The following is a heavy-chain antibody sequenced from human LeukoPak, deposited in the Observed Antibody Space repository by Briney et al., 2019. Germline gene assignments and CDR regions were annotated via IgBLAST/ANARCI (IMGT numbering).Heavy chain of an antibody. CDR3: ARDLVFLEGYYYYMDV. D-gene: IGHD3-3*01. Sequence: GSSVKVSCKASGGTFSSYAISWVRQAPGQGLEWMGGIIPIFGTANYAQKFQGRVTITADKSTSTAYMGLSSLRSEDTAVYYCARDLVFLEGYYYYMDVWGKGTTVTVSS. V-gene: IGHV1-69*06. CDR1: GGTFSSYA. J-gene: IGHJ6*03. CDR2: IIPIFGTA.